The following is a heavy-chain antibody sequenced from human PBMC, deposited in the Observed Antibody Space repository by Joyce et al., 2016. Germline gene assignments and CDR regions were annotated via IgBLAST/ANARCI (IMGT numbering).Heavy chain of an antibody. J-gene: IGHJ4*02. CDR1: KFTFSDHP. D-gene: IGHD3-9*01. V-gene: IGHV3-23*01. CDR3: AKVLRYFESLDY. Sequence: EAQLLESGGGLVQPGGSLRLSCTGSKFTFSDHPMSWIRQAPGKGLGWVSTVTGGVQDTYYADSVKGRFTVSRDNSKDTVYLQMSSLRADDTAIYYCAKVLRYFESLDYWGQGTLITVSS. CDR2: VTGGVQDT.